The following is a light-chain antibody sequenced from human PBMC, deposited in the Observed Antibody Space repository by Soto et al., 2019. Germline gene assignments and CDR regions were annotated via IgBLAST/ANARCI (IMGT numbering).Light chain of an antibody. CDR1: QSISSW. V-gene: IGKV1-5*01. CDR3: QQYNSYPYT. J-gene: IGKJ2*01. CDR2: DAS. Sequence: DIQMTQSSSTLSASFGDRVTITCGASQSISSWLAWYQQKKGKAPKLLIYDASSLESGVPSRFSGSGYGTEINLTISSLQTDDFATYYCQQYNSYPYTFGQGTKVDIK.